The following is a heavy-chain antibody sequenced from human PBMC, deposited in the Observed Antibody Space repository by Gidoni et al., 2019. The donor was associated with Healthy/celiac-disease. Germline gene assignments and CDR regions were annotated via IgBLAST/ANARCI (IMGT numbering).Heavy chain of an antibody. V-gene: IGHV3-9*01. CDR1: GFTCDDYA. Sequence: EVQLVESGGGLVQPGRSLRLSCAASGFTCDDYAMPWVRQAPGNGLEWVSGISWNSGSIGYADSVKGRFTISRDNAKNSLYLQMNSLRAEDTALYYCAKDLSSSPEAFDIWGQGTMVTVSS. CDR2: ISWNSGSI. J-gene: IGHJ3*02. D-gene: IGHD6-6*01. CDR3: AKDLSSSPEAFDI.